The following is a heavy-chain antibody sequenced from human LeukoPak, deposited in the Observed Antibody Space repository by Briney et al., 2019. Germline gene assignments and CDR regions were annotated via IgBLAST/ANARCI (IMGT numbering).Heavy chain of an antibody. D-gene: IGHD1-1*01. CDR1: GYTFTSHD. Sequence: ASVKVSCKASGYTFTSHDINWVRQATGQGLEWMGWMNPNSGNTGYAQKFQGRVAMTRDTSINTAHLDLYSLRSEDTAVYYCARGYSPSVRTTGNDYWGQGTLVTVSS. CDR3: ARGYSPSVRTTGNDY. J-gene: IGHJ4*02. V-gene: IGHV1-8*01. CDR2: MNPNSGNT.